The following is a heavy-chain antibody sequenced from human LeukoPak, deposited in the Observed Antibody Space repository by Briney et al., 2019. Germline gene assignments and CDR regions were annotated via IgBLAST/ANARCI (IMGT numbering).Heavy chain of an antibody. CDR3: AKDTDDYGAPDFDY. CDR2: ISGDGGIT. J-gene: IGHJ4*02. V-gene: IGHV3-43*02. Sequence: GGSLRLSCAASGFTFDDYAMHWVRQAPGKGLEWVSLISGDGGITYYEDSVKGRFTISRDNSKNSLYLQMNSLGTEDTALYYCAKDTDDYGAPDFDYWGQGTLVTV. CDR1: GFTFDDYA. D-gene: IGHD4-17*01.